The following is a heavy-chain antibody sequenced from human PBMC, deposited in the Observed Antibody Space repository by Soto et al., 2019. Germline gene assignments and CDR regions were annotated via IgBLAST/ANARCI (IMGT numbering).Heavy chain of an antibody. CDR2: INPSDGST. Sequence: ASVKVSCKASGYTFTSYYIHWVRQAPGQGLEWMGIINPSDGSTTFAQKFQGRVTMTRDTSTSTVYMELSSLRAEDTAVYYCARVLSPYYYDSSGYNYLDYWGQGTLVTVSS. CDR1: GYTFTSYY. CDR3: ARVLSPYYYDSSGYNYLDY. D-gene: IGHD3-22*01. J-gene: IGHJ4*02. V-gene: IGHV1-46*01.